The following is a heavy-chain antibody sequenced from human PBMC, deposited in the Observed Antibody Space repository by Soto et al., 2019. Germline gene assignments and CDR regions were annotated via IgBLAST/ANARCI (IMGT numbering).Heavy chain of an antibody. CDR2: KSHDGINK. D-gene: IGHD2-2*01. V-gene: IGHV3-30-3*01. CDR1: GFTFGSYA. J-gene: IGHJ4*02. Sequence: GGSLRLSCAASGFTFGSYAMNWVRQAPGKGLEWVALKSHDGINKYYADSVRGRFTISRDSSTNTLYLQMNSLRAADTAVYYCGRCTSTSCHLGSDYWGQGTLVTVSS. CDR3: GRCTSTSCHLGSDY.